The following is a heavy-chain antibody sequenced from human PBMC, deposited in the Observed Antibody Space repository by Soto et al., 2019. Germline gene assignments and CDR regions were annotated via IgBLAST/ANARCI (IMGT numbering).Heavy chain of an antibody. CDR1: GYTFTNYG. CDR3: ATRSPAFDF. CDR2: INTNKGNT. Sequence: QVQMVQSGPEVKKPGASVKVSCKTSGYTFTNYGIAWVRQAPGQGLEWMGWINTNKGNTNYAQKYQGRVTTTTDTSTSTAYMELRSLRSDDSAVYYCATRSPAFDFWGQGTLVTVSA. V-gene: IGHV1-18*01. J-gene: IGHJ4*02.